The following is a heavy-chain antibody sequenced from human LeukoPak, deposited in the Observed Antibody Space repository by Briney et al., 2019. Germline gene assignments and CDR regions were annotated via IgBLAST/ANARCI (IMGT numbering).Heavy chain of an antibody. V-gene: IGHV6-1*01. D-gene: IGHD3-22*01. CDR3: ARERSYSSGYYCYYYGMDV. CDR1: GDSVSSNSAA. CDR2: TYYRSKWYN. J-gene: IGHJ6*02. Sequence: SQTLSLTCAISGDSVSSNSAAWNWIRQSPSRGLEWLVRTYYRSKWYNDYAVSVKSRITINPDTSKNQFSLQLNSVTPEDTAVYYCARERSYSSGYYCYYYGMDVWGQGTTVTVSS.